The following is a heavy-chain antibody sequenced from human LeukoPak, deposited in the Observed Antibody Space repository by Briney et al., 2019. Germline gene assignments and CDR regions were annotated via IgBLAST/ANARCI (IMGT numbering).Heavy chain of an antibody. CDR3: VALLRGIGY. CDR1: GFTFSDHY. CDR2: SRNEGHSYST. J-gene: IGHJ4*02. V-gene: IGHV3-72*01. D-gene: IGHD3-10*01. Sequence: GGSLRLSCAVSGFTFSDHYMDWVRQAPGKGLEWIGRSRNEGHSYSTDFAASVRGRASLARDHSRNSLSLQIDRLRTDDTAVYYCVALLRGIGYWGQGTLVTVSS.